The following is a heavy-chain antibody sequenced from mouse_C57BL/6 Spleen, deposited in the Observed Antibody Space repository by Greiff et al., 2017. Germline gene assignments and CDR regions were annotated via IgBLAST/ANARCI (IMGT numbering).Heavy chain of an antibody. D-gene: IGHD2-2*01. CDR1: GYTFTDYE. Sequence: VKLMESGAELVRPGASVTLSCKASGYTFTDYEMHWVKQTPVHGLEWIGAIDPETGGTAYNQKFKGKAILTADKSSSTAYMELRSLTSEDSAVYYCTRKVDGYDGGYAMDYWGQGTSVTVSS. CDR2: IDPETGGT. V-gene: IGHV1-15*01. CDR3: TRKVDGYDGGYAMDY. J-gene: IGHJ4*01.